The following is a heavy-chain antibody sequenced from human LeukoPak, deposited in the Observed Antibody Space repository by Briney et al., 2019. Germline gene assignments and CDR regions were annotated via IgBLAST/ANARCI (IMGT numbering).Heavy chain of an antibody. J-gene: IGHJ5*02. CDR2: ISGSGGST. CDR3: AKDQISISFSSSWNPNPRNWFDP. CDR1: GFTFSSYA. Sequence: PGGSLRLSCAASGFTFSSYAMSWVRQAPGKGLEWVSAISGSGGSTYYADSVKGRFTISRDNSKNTLYLQMNSLRAEDTAVYYCAKDQISISFSSSWNPNPRNWFDPWGQGTLVTVSS. V-gene: IGHV3-23*01. D-gene: IGHD6-13*01.